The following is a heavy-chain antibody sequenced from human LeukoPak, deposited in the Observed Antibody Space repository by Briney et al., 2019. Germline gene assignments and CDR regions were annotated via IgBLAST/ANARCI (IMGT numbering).Heavy chain of an antibody. CDR1: GFTFSSYS. D-gene: IGHD2-2*01. CDR2: ISSSSSTI. V-gene: IGHV3-48*04. Sequence: GGSLRLSCAASGFTFSSYSMNWVRQAPGKGLEWVSYISSSSSTIYYADSVKGRFTISRDNAKNSLYLQMNSLRAEGTAVYYCARYCSSTSCPLFDYWGQGTLVTVSS. CDR3: ARYCSSTSCPLFDY. J-gene: IGHJ4*02.